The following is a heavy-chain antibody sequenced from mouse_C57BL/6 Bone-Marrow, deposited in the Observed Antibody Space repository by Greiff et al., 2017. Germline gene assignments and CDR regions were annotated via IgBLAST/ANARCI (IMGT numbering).Heavy chain of an antibody. CDR3: TGPNYDYAMDY. V-gene: IGHV6-3*01. D-gene: IGHD2-1*01. J-gene: IGHJ4*01. CDR1: GFTFSNYW. CDR2: IRLKSDNYAT. Sequence: EVQVVESGGGLVQPGGSMKLSCVASGFTFSNYWMNWVRQSPEKGLEWVAQIRLKSDNYATHYAESVKGRFTISRDDSKSSVYLQMNNLRSEDTGIYYCTGPNYDYAMDYWGQGTSVTVSS.